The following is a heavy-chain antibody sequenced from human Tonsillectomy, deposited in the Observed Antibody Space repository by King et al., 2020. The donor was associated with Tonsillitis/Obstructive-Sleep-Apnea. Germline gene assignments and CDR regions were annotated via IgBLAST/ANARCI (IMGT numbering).Heavy chain of an antibody. D-gene: IGHD4-23*01. V-gene: IGHV3-30*04. Sequence: VQLVESGGGAVQPGRSLRLSCSASGFTLSAYAIHWVRQAPGKGLEWVALMSYDGSNISYGDSVKGRFTISRDNSQNTAYLQMDSLRTEDTALYFCARGENYGGTFYFWGQGALVTVSS. CDR1: GFTLSAYA. CDR3: ARGENYGGTFYF. J-gene: IGHJ4*02. CDR2: MSYDGSNI.